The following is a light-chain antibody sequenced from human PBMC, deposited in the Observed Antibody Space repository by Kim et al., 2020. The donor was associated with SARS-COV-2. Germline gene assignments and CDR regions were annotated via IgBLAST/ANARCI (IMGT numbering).Light chain of an antibody. CDR1: SSDVGGYNY. CDR3: SSYTSSSTPWV. J-gene: IGLJ3*02. Sequence: QSALTQPASVSGSPGQSITISCTGTSSDVGGYNYVSWYQHHPGMAPKLVIYDVSKRPSGVSNRFSGSKSGNTASLTISGLQAEDEAYYYCSSYTSSSTPWVFGGGTQLTVL. CDR2: DVS. V-gene: IGLV2-14*03.